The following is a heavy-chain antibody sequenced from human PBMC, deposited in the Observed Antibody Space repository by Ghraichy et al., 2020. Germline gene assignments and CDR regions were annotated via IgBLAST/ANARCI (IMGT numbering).Heavy chain of an antibody. CDR2: IKPDGSQK. V-gene: IGHV3-7*04. CDR3: ARDRSSSWYPYLDY. Sequence: GGSLRLSCAASGFRSSNSWTSWVRQAPGRGLEWVANIKPDGSQKYYVDSVKGRITISRDNAKNSLFLQMNSLRAEDTAVYYCARDRSSSWYPYLDYWGQGTPVTVST. D-gene: IGHD6-13*01. CDR1: GFRSSNSW. J-gene: IGHJ4*02.